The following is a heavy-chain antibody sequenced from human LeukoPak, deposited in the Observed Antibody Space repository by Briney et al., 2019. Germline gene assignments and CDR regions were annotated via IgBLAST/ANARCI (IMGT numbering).Heavy chain of an antibody. D-gene: IGHD3-16*01. CDR2: ISAYNGNT. Sequence: GASVKVSCTASGYTFTSYGISWVRQAPGQGLEWMGWISAYNGNTNYAQKLQGRVTMTTDTSTSTAYMELRSLRSDDTAVYYCARSGLTLRLGTHSKPGGMDGWGQGTTVTVSS. V-gene: IGHV1-18*01. CDR3: ARSGLTLRLGTHSKPGGMDG. CDR1: GYTFTSYG. J-gene: IGHJ6*02.